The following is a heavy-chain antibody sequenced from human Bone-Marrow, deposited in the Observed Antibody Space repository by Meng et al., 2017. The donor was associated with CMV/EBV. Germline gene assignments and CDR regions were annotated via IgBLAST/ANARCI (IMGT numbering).Heavy chain of an antibody. J-gene: IGHJ4*02. Sequence: GSLRLSCAVYGGSFSGYYWTWIRQSPGKGLEWIGEINHSGSTKSNPSLMSRVTMSVDTSQNQFSLHLSSVTAADTAVYYCVRDRLYCSSPNCYIIWDQGTLVTVSS. CDR2: INHSGST. D-gene: IGHD2-2*02. CDR1: GGSFSGYY. CDR3: VRDRLYCSSPNCYII. V-gene: IGHV4-34*01.